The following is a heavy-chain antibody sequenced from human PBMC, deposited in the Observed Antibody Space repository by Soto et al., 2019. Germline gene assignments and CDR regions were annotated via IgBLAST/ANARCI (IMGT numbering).Heavy chain of an antibody. CDR1: GGSISSYY. Sequence: ATLSLTFTVSGGSISSYYWSWIRQPPGKGLEWIGYIYYSVSTNYNPSLKSRVTISVDTSKNQFSLKLSSVTAADTAVYYCERWHARAGYGMDVWGQGTTVTVSS. CDR3: ERWHARAGYGMDV. V-gene: IGHV4-59*01. J-gene: IGHJ6*02. D-gene: IGHD3-10*01. CDR2: IYYSVST.